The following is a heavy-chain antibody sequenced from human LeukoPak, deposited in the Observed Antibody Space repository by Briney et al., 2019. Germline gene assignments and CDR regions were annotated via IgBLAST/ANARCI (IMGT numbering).Heavy chain of an antibody. J-gene: IGHJ6*03. V-gene: IGHV3-7*01. Sequence: GGSLRLSCAASGSTFSSYWMSWVRQAPGKGLEWVANIKQDGSEKYYVDSVKGRFTISRDNAKNSLYLQMNSLRAEDTAVYYCAREAGYYYYYYMDVWGKGTTVTVSS. CDR3: AREAGYYYYYYMDV. D-gene: IGHD6-25*01. CDR2: IKQDGSEK. CDR1: GSTFSSYW.